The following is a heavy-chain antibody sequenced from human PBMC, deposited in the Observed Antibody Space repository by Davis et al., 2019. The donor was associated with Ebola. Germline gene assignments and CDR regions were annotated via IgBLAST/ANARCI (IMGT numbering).Heavy chain of an antibody. Sequence: GESLKISCAASGFTVSDSYMSWVRQAPGKGLEWVSIIFSGGSIYYADSVKGRFTISRDSSKNTLSLQMNTLIAEDTVLYYCVDIEDSDNWGQGTLVTVSS. J-gene: IGHJ4*02. D-gene: IGHD2-2*03. V-gene: IGHV3-66*01. CDR1: GFTVSDSY. CDR2: IFSGGSI. CDR3: VDIEDSDN.